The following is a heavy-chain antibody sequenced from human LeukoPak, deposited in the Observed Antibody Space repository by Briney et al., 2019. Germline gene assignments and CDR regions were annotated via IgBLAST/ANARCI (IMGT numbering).Heavy chain of an antibody. V-gene: IGHV4-38-2*02. CDR2: IYSSGST. J-gene: IGHJ5*02. Sequence: SETLSLTCTVSAYSISSGFYWGWIRQPPGKGLEWIVSIYSSGSTYYNPSLKSRVTISVDTSKNQFSLKLSSVTAADTAVYYCAGGLYDFWSGYYTGTPNWFDPWGQGTLVTVSS. CDR1: AYSISSGFY. CDR3: AGGLYDFWSGYYTGTPNWFDP. D-gene: IGHD3-3*01.